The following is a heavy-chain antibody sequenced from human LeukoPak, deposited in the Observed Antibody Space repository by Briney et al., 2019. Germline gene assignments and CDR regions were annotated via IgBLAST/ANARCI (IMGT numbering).Heavy chain of an antibody. J-gene: IGHJ4*02. CDR3: ARDLKYQLLN. CDR2: ISAYNGNT. Sequence: ASVKVSCKASGYTFTSYGISWVRQAPGQGLEWMGWISAYNGNTNYAQKLQGRVTMTTDTSTSTAYMELRSPRSDDTAVYYRARDLKYQLLNWGQGTLVAVSS. V-gene: IGHV1-18*01. D-gene: IGHD2-2*01. CDR1: GYTFTSYG.